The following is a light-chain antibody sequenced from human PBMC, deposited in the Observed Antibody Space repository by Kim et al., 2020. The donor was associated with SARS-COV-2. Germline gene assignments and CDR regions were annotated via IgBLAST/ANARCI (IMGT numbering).Light chain of an antibody. J-gene: IGKJ4*01. Sequence: LSPGESATLSCRASQSISSYLAWYQQKPGQAPRLLIYDASNRATGIPARFSGSGSGTDFTLTISSLEPEDSAVYYCQQRSNWPLTFGGGTKVDIK. CDR1: QSISSY. CDR3: QQRSNWPLT. V-gene: IGKV3-11*01. CDR2: DAS.